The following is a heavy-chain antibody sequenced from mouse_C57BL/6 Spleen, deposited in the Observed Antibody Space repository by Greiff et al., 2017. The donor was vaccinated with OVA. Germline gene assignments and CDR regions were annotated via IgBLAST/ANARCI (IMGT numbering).Heavy chain of an antibody. D-gene: IGHD1-1*01. CDR2: ISSGSSTI. V-gene: IGHV5-17*01. CDR3: ARTDYYGSSLLAY. J-gene: IGHJ3*01. CDR1: GFTFSDYG. Sequence: EVMLVESGGGLVKPGGSLKLSCAASGFTFSDYGMHWVRQAPEKGLEWVAYISSGSSTIYYADTVQGRFTISRDNAKNTLFLQMTSLRSEDTAMYYCARTDYYGSSLLAYWGQGTLGTVSA.